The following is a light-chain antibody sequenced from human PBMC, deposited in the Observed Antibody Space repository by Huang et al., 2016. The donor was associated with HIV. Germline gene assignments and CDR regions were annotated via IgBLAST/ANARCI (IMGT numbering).Light chain of an antibody. V-gene: IGKV1-33*01. CDR1: QGIDKY. CDR3: QQYDSLPFT. Sequence: DIQMTQSPSSLSASVGDRVTITCQARQGIDKYLNWYQQKPGKAPTLLIFDASNLEKGVPSRFSGSGSRTDFTFTISSLQPEDIAFYYCQQYDSLPFTFGPGTRVGFK. J-gene: IGKJ3*01. CDR2: DAS.